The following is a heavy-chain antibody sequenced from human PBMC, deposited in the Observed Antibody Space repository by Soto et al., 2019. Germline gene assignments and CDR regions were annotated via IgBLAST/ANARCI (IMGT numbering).Heavy chain of an antibody. J-gene: IGHJ4*02. D-gene: IGHD1-26*01. CDR1: GFTFSSYA. Sequence: GGSLRLSCAASGFTFSSYAMSWVRQAPGKGLEWVSAISGSGGSTYYADSVKGRFTISRDNSKNTLYLQMNSLRAGDTAVYYCAKDLAGSGSYYYWGQGTLVTVSS. V-gene: IGHV3-23*01. CDR2: ISGSGGST. CDR3: AKDLAGSGSYYY.